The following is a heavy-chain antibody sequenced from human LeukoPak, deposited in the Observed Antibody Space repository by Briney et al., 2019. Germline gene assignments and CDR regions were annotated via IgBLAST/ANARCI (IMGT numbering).Heavy chain of an antibody. Sequence: ASVKVSCKVSGYTLTELSMHWVRQAPGKGLEWMGGFDPEDGETIYAQKFQGRVTMTEDTSTDTAYMELSCLRSEDTAVYYCATAYVGYYDSSGYYSGFDYWGQGTLVTVSS. D-gene: IGHD3-22*01. V-gene: IGHV1-24*01. J-gene: IGHJ4*02. CDR3: ATAYVGYYDSSGYYSGFDY. CDR1: GYTLTELS. CDR2: FDPEDGET.